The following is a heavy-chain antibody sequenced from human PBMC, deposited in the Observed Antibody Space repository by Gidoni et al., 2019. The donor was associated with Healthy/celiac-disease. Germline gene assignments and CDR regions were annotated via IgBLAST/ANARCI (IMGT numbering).Heavy chain of an antibody. CDR2: IYYSGST. V-gene: IGHV4-39*01. J-gene: IGHJ4*02. CDR3: ARQAAADPGYFDY. Sequence: QLQLQESGPGLVKPSETLSLTCTVSGGSLSSSSYYWGWIRQPPGKGLEWIGSIYYSGSTYYNPSLKSRVTISVDTSKTQFSLKLSSVTAADTAVYYCARQAAADPGYFDYWGQGTLVTVSS. CDR1: GGSLSSSSYY. D-gene: IGHD6-13*01.